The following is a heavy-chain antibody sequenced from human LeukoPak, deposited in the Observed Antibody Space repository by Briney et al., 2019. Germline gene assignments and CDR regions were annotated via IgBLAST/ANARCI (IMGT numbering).Heavy chain of an antibody. Sequence: SETLSLTCTVSGGSISSYYWSWIRQPPGKGLEWIGYIYYSGSTNYNPSLKSRVTISVDTSKNQFSLKLSSVTAADTAVYYCARAGISSSWYGWFDPRGQGTLVTVSS. V-gene: IGHV4-59*01. J-gene: IGHJ5*02. D-gene: IGHD6-13*01. CDR3: ARAGISSSWYGWFDP. CDR1: GGSISSYY. CDR2: IYYSGST.